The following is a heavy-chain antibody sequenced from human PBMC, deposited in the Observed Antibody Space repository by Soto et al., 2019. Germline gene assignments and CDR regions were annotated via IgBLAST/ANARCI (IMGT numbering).Heavy chain of an antibody. J-gene: IGHJ3*02. CDR3: AKDPYRSGWYSDAFDI. Sequence: EVQLLESGGGLVQPGGSLRLSCAASGFTFSSYAMSWVRQAPGKGLEWVSAISGSGGSTYYADSVKGRFTISRDNSKNTLYLQMNSLRAEDTAVYYCAKDPYRSGWYSDAFDIWGQGTMVTVSS. V-gene: IGHV3-23*01. CDR2: ISGSGGST. D-gene: IGHD6-19*01. CDR1: GFTFSSYA.